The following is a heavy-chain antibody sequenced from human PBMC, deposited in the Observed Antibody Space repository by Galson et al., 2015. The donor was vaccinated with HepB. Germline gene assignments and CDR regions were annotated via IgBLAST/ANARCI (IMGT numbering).Heavy chain of an antibody. D-gene: IGHD3-22*01. J-gene: IGHJ3*02. Sequence: ETLSLTCPVSGGSISSYYWSWIRQPPGKGLEWIGNVNYSGSTKYKASLKSRVTISVETSKNKFSLKLDSVTAADTAIYYCARNLVYYDGSGSGTPDAFDIWGQGTLVTVSS. V-gene: IGHV4-59*01. CDR1: GGSISSYY. CDR3: ARNLVYYDGSGSGTPDAFDI. CDR2: VNYSGST.